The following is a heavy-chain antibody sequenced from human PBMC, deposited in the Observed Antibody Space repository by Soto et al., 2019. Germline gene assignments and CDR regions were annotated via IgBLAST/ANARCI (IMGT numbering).Heavy chain of an antibody. D-gene: IGHD6-19*01. CDR1: GGSISSYY. Sequence: PSETLSLTCTVSGGSISSYYWSWIRQPAGKGLEWIGRIYTSGSTNYNPSLKSRVTMSVDTSKNQFSLKLSSVTAADTAVYYCARDHGWQWLVFWFDPWGQGTLVTVSS. CDR3: ARDHGWQWLVFWFDP. V-gene: IGHV4-4*07. J-gene: IGHJ5*02. CDR2: IYTSGST.